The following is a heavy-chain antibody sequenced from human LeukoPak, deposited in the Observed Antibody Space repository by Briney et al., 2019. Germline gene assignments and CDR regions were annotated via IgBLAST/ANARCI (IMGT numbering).Heavy chain of an antibody. Sequence: SETLSLTCTVSGGSISSSSYYWGWIRQPPGKGLEWIGGMSIYYSGSTYYNPSLKSRVTISVDTSKNQFSLKLSSVTAADTAVYYCARHHGGYYQGTDYWGQGTLVTVSS. CDR3: ARHHGGYYQGTDY. CDR1: GGSISSSSYY. D-gene: IGHD3-22*01. J-gene: IGHJ4*02. CDR2: IYYSGST. V-gene: IGHV4-39*01.